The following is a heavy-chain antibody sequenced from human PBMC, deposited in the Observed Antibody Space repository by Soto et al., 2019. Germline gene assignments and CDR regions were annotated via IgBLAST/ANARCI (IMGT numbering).Heavy chain of an antibody. CDR2: IYYSGST. J-gene: IGHJ6*02. V-gene: IGHV4-61*01. CDR3: ARDRGDSSSTWRYYYYGMDV. Sequence: SETLSLTCTVSGGSDSSGSYYWSWIRQPPGKGLEWIGYIYYSGSTNYNPSLKSRVTISVDTSKNQFSLKLSSVTAADTAVYYCARDRGDSSSTWRYYYYGMDVWGQGTTFTVSS. D-gene: IGHD6-6*01. CDR1: GGSDSSGSYY.